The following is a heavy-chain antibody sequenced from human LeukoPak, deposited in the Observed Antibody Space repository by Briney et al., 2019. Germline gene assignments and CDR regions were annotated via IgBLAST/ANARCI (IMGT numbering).Heavy chain of an antibody. D-gene: IGHD2-2*01. J-gene: IGHJ6*03. Sequence: GASVKVSCKASGYTFTSYGISWVRQAPGQGLEWMGWISAYNGNTNYAQKLQGRVTMTTDTSTSTAYMELRSLRSDDTAVYYCARDRPLIVVVPADNYYYYYMDVWGKGTTVTISS. CDR1: GYTFTSYG. CDR2: ISAYNGNT. V-gene: IGHV1-18*01. CDR3: ARDRPLIVVVPADNYYYYYMDV.